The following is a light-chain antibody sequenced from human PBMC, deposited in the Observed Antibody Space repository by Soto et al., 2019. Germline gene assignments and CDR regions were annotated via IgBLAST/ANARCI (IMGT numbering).Light chain of an antibody. CDR3: QQYNSWPLT. J-gene: IGKJ4*01. Sequence: EIVMTQSPATLSMSPGERATLSCRASLFICNKVAWYQQKPGQAPRLLIYGASTRATGVPARFSGSGSGTEFTLSISSLQSEHVAVYYCQQYNSWPLTFGGGTKVEIK. CDR2: GAS. CDR1: LFICNK. V-gene: IGKV3-15*01.